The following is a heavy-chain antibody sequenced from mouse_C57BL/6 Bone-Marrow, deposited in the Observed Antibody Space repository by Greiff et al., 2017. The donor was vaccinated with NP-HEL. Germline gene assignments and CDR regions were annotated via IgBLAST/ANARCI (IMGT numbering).Heavy chain of an antibody. V-gene: IGHV1-81*01. CDR1: GYTFTSYG. D-gene: IGHD4-1*01. CDR2: IYPRSGNT. Sequence: VPLQQSGAELARPGASVKLSCKASGYTFTSYGISWVKQRTGQGLEWIGEIYPRSGNTYYNEKFKGKATLTADKSSSTAYMELRSLTSEDSAVYFCARLPGGHWYFDVWGTGTTVTVSS. CDR3: ARLPGGHWYFDV. J-gene: IGHJ1*03.